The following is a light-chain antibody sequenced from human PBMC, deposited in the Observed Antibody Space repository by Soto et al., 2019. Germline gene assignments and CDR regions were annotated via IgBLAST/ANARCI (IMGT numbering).Light chain of an antibody. J-gene: IGLJ1*01. Sequence: QSVLTQPPSVSGAPGQRVTISCTGGSSNIGAGYDVHWYQQLPGTAPKLLIYGNNNRPSGVSDRFSGSNSGTSASLAITGLQPDDEADYYCSSYTSSSTYVFGTGTKVTVL. CDR2: GNN. CDR3: SSYTSSSTYV. CDR1: SSNIGAGYD. V-gene: IGLV1-40*01.